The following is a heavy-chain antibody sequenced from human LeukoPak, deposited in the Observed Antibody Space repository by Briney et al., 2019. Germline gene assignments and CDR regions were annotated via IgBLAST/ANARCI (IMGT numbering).Heavy chain of an antibody. D-gene: IGHD3-10*01. CDR3: AKAGSVRVRGVIIYYYGMDV. J-gene: IGHJ6*02. V-gene: IGHV3-23*01. CDR2: ISGSGGST. CDR1: GFTFSSYA. Sequence: GGSLRLSCAASGFTFSSYAMSWVRQAPGKGLEWVSAISGSGGSTYYADSVKGRFTISRDNSKNTLYLQMNSLRAEDTAVYYCAKAGSVRVRGVIIYYYGMDVWGQGTLVTVSS.